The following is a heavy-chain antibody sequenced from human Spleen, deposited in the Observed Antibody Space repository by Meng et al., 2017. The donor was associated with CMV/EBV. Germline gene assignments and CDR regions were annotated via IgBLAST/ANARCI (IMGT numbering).Heavy chain of an antibody. D-gene: IGHD5-12*01. CDR1: GFTFSTCG. CDR3: AKVISGYDFGYFDY. J-gene: IGHJ4*02. V-gene: IGHV3-30*02. Sequence: GESLKISCAASGFTFSTCGMHWVRQAPGKGLEWVAFIRYDGSNEYYPDSVRGRFTIFRDNSKNTLYLQMNSLRAEDTAVYFCAKVISGYDFGYFDYWGQGTLVTVSS. CDR2: IRYDGSNE.